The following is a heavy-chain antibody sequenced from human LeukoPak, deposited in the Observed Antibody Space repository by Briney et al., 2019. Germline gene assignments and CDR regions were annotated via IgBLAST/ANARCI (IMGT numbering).Heavy chain of an antibody. D-gene: IGHD5-12*01. V-gene: IGHV3-21*01. J-gene: IGHJ4*02. CDR1: GFTFSSYG. CDR3: ARDSLSGPHSGYGLDFDY. Sequence: GGSLRLSCAASGFTFSSYGMSWVRQAPGKGLEWVSSISSSSSYIYYADSVKGRFTISRDNAKNSLNLQMNSLRAEDTAVYYCARDSLSGPHSGYGLDFDYWGQGTLVTVSS. CDR2: ISSSSSYI.